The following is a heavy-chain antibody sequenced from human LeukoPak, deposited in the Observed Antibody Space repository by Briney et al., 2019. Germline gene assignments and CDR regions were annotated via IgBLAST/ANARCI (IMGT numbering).Heavy chain of an antibody. V-gene: IGHV3-21*01. Sequence: PGGSLRLSCVASGFTFNNYSMSWVRQAPGKGLEWVSSISSSSTYIYHADSVKGRFTISRDSAKNSLYLQMNSLRAEDTAVYYCARDSGIYRTIDYWGQGTLVTVSS. CDR2: ISSSSTYI. J-gene: IGHJ4*02. CDR1: GFTFNNYS. CDR3: ARDSGIYRTIDY. D-gene: IGHD1-26*01.